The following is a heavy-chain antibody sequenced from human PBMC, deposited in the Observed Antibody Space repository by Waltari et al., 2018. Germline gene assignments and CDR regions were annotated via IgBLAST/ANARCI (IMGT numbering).Heavy chain of an antibody. Sequence: QVQLVESGGGVVQPGKSLKLSCEVSGISVSSYAMHWVRQAPGKGLEWVAVISFDGNNIYFADSVKGRFTINRDNSKNTLSLQMNSLTPEDTAIYYCARDGHSYFYGSWSDYWGQGTLVTVSS. CDR3: ARDGHSYFYGSWSDY. V-gene: IGHV3-30*01. D-gene: IGHD3-10*01. CDR2: ISFDGNNI. J-gene: IGHJ4*02. CDR1: GISVSSYA.